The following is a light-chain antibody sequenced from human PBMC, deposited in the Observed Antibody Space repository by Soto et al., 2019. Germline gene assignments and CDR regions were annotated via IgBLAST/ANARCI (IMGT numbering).Light chain of an antibody. CDR1: ESVVSSY. Sequence: EIVLTQSPGTLSLSPGERASLSCRAIESVVSSYLAWYQQKPGQAPRLLIYDASNRATGIPARFSGSGSGTDFTLTISSLEPEDFAVYYCQQRSNWPLITFGQGTRLEIK. CDR2: DAS. V-gene: IGKV3-11*01. J-gene: IGKJ5*01. CDR3: QQRSNWPLIT.